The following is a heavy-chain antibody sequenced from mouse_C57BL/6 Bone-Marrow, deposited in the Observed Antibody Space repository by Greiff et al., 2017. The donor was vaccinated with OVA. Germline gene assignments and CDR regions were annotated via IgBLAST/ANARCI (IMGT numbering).Heavy chain of an antibody. CDR1: GYTFTDYE. J-gene: IGHJ1*03. D-gene: IGHD1-1*01. V-gene: IGHV1-15*01. Sequence: VQLQQSGAELVRPGASVTLSCKASGYTFTDYEMHWVKQTPVHGLEWIGAIDPETGGTAYNQKFKGKAILTADKSSSTAYMELRSRTSEDSAVYYCTRPYYYGSSYGYFDVWGTGTTVTVSS. CDR3: TRPYYYGSSYGYFDV. CDR2: IDPETGGT.